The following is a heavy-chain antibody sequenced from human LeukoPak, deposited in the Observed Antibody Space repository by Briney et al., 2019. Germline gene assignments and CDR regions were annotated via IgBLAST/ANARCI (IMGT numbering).Heavy chain of an antibody. D-gene: IGHD6-13*01. J-gene: IGHJ5*02. CDR2: ISPSGETT. CDR3: VKDIRSDHNSAWYGWFDP. V-gene: IGHV3-23*01. CDR1: GFTFSSYA. Sequence: PGGSLRLSCAASGFTFSSYAMSWVRQAPGKGLEWVSAISPSGETTYYADSVRGRFTISRDNSKNTLFLQMNSLRAEDTALYYCVKDIRSDHNSAWYGWFDPWGQGTLVTVSS.